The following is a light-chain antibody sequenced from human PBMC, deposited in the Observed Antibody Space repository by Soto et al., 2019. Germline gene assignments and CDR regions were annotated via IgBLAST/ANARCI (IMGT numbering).Light chain of an antibody. J-gene: IGLJ1*01. CDR1: SSDIGGYDF. CDR3: SSYSDTNIYV. Sequence: QSVLTQPPSASGSPGQAVTISCTGTSSDIGGYDFVSWYQVRPGEAPQLIIYNVNGRPSGVPRRFSGSKSGNTASLTVSGLQAVDEADYYCSSYSDTNIYVFGTGTKATV. CDR2: NVN. V-gene: IGLV2-8*01.